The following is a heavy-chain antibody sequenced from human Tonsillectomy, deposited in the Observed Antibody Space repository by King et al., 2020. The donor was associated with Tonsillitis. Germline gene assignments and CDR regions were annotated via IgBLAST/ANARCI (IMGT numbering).Heavy chain of an antibody. CDR1: GGSISSSNYY. CDR2: IYYSGST. CDR3: ARGARLQTYYFDC. V-gene: IGHV4-39*07. J-gene: IGHJ4*02. Sequence: LQLQESGPGLVKPSETLSLTCSVSGGSISSSNYYWGWIRQPPGKGLEWIGSIYYSGSTYYNPSLKSRVTISVDTSKDQFSLKLSSVTAADTAMYYCARGARLQTYYFDCWGQGTLVTASS.